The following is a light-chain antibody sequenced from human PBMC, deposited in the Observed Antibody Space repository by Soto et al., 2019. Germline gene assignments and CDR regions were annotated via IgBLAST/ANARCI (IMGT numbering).Light chain of an antibody. CDR1: QSISNY. CDR3: QQTYSTPWT. J-gene: IGKJ1*01. V-gene: IGKV1-39*01. CDR2: GAS. Sequence: IQMSQSPSSLSASVRERVTMTCRASQSISNYVSWYQQKPGKAPKLLLYGASNLQGGVPSRFSGSGAGTDFTLSISNLQPEDFATYYCQQTYSTPWTFGQGTKVDIK.